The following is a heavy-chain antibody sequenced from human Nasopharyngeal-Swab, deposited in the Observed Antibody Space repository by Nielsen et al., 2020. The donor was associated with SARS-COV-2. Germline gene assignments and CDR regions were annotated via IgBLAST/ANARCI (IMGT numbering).Heavy chain of an antibody. J-gene: IGHJ6*02. CDR3: ARERWLQPNWAQGYYYGMDV. Sequence: GESLKISCKGSGYSLTSYWIGWVRPMPGKGLEWMGIIYPGDSDTRYSPSFQGQVTISADKSISTAYLQWSSLKASDTAMYYCARERWLQPNWAQGYYYGMDVWGQGTTVTVPS. D-gene: IGHD5-24*01. V-gene: IGHV5-51*01. CDR2: IYPGDSDT. CDR1: GYSLTSYW.